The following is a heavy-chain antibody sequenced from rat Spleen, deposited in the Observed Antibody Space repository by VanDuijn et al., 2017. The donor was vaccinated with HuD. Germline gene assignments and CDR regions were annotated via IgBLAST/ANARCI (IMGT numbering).Heavy chain of an antibody. CDR2: ISPGGGST. D-gene: IGHD1-11*01. J-gene: IGHJ2*01. CDR3: ARQEDYGGYSKDYFEY. CDR1: GFTFSNSY. V-gene: IGHV5-25*01. Sequence: EVQLVESGGGLVQPGRSLKLSCAASGFTFSNSYMAWVRQAPTKGLEWVAYISPGGGSTYYRDSVKGRFTISRDNAKTTLYLQMDSLRSEDTATYYCARQEDYGGYSKDYFEYWGQGVMVTVSS.